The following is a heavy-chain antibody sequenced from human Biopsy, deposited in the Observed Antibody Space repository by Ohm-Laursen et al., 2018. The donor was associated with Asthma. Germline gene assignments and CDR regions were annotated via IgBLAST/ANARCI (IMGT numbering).Heavy chain of an antibody. CDR2: ISSSSSYI. J-gene: IGHJ4*02. Sequence: SLRLSCAASGFTFSSYSMNWVRQAPGKGLKWVSSISSSSSYIYYVDSVKGRFTISRDNAKNSLYLQMNSLRAEDTAVYYCAREPPEMLYSRSWYGFFDYWGQGTLVTVSS. V-gene: IGHV3-21*01. CDR1: GFTFSSYS. D-gene: IGHD6-13*01. CDR3: AREPPEMLYSRSWYGFFDY.